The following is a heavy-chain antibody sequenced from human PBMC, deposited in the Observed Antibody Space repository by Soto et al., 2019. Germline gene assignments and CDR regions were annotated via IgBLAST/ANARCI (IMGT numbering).Heavy chain of an antibody. Sequence: ASVKVSCKASGYTFTSYGISWVRQAPGQGLKWMGWISAYNGNTNYAQKLQGRVTMTTDTSTSTAYMELRSLRSDDTAVYYCGRERAARPGERGFDPGAQAPRVTAS. J-gene: IGHJ5*02. V-gene: IGHV1-18*01. CDR3: GRERAARPGERGFDP. CDR2: ISAYNGNT. CDR1: GYTFTSYG. D-gene: IGHD6-25*01.